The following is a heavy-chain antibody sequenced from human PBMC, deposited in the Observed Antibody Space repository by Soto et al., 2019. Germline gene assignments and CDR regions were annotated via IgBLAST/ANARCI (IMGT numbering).Heavy chain of an antibody. CDR2: ISSSSSTI. CDR3: AREGGNLNWFDP. CDR1: GFTFSSYS. D-gene: IGHD1-26*01. Sequence: EVQLVESGGGLVQPGGSLRLSCAASGFTFSSYSMNWVRQAPGKGLEWVSYISSSSSTIYYADSVKGRFTISRDNAKNSLYLQMNCLRDEDTAVDYCAREGGNLNWFDPWGQGTLVTVSS. J-gene: IGHJ5*02. V-gene: IGHV3-48*02.